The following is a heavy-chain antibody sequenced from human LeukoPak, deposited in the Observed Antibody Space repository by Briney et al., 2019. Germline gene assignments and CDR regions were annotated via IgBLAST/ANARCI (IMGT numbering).Heavy chain of an antibody. V-gene: IGHV4-34*01. CDR1: GGSFSGYY. J-gene: IGHJ4*02. Sequence: SETLSLTCAVYGGSFSGYYWSWVRQPPGKGLEWIGEINHSGSTNYNPSLKSRVTISVDTSKNQFSLKLSSVTAADTAVYYCARFGPEGNYYGSGSYYWFDYWGQGTLVTVSS. CDR3: ARFGPEGNYYGSGSYYWFDY. CDR2: INHSGST. D-gene: IGHD3-10*01.